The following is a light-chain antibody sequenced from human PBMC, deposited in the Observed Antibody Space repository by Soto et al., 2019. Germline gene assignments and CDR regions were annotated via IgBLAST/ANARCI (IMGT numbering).Light chain of an antibody. CDR3: AAWDDRLKGLV. Sequence: QSVLTQPPSASGTPGQRVSITCSGSSSNIETNIVNWYQEVPGMAPRLLIYADSQRPSGVPDRFSGSKSGTSASLAIRGLQSEDEADYYCAAWDDRLKGLVFGGGTKVTVL. J-gene: IGLJ3*02. CDR2: ADS. V-gene: IGLV1-44*01. CDR1: SSNIETNI.